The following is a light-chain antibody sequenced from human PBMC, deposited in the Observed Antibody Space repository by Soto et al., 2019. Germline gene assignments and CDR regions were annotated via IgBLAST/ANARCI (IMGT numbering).Light chain of an antibody. CDR3: QQYTYSPWT. CDR2: DAS. Sequence: EVVLTQSPGTLSLSPGERATLSCRASQSVSSGYLGWYQQKPGQAPRLLIYDASSRATGIPDRFSGSGSGTDFTLTISRLEPEDFAVYFCQQYTYSPWTFGQGTKVEIK. V-gene: IGKV3-20*01. CDR1: QSVSSGY. J-gene: IGKJ1*01.